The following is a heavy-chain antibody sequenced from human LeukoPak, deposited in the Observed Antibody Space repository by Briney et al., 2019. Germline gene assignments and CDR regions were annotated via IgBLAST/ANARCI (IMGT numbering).Heavy chain of an antibody. J-gene: IGHJ4*02. V-gene: IGHV4-59*08. Sequence: SSETLSLTCTVSGGPISSYYWSWIRQPPGKGLEWIGYIYYSGSTNYNPSLKSRVTISVDTSKNQFSLKLSSVTAADTAVYYCARHPTPYGGKGYFDYWGQGTLVTVSS. CDR1: GGPISSYY. CDR3: ARHPTPYGGKGYFDY. CDR2: IYYSGST. D-gene: IGHD4-23*01.